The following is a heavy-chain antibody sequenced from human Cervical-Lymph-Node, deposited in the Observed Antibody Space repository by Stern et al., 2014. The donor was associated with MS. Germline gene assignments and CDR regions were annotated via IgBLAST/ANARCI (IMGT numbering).Heavy chain of an antibody. D-gene: IGHD5-18*01. CDR2: INPNAGTA. V-gene: IGHV1-46*01. CDR3: ARDGDKVDTSMGFDY. CDR1: GYTFTNYL. J-gene: IGHJ4*02. Sequence: QVQLVQSGAEVKKTGASVKVSCKAFGYTFTNYLLHWVRQAPGQGLEWVGVINPNAGTANYAQEFRGRVTMTRDTSTSTVYMGLSSLKSDDTAVYFCARDGDKVDTSMGFDYWGQGTLVAVSS.